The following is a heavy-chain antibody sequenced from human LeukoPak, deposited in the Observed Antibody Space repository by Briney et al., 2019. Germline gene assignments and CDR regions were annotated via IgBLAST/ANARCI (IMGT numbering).Heavy chain of an antibody. CDR2: IYPNGNT. V-gene: IGHV3-66*04. D-gene: IGHD5-18*01. CDR1: GFTVNSNY. J-gene: IGHJ4*02. Sequence: PGGSLRLSCAASGFTVNSNYMNWVRQAPGKVLEGVSMIYPNGNTFYTDSVKGRFTISRDNSKNTLDLRMSILRAEDTAVYYCARRGHGYGSPFDYWGQGTLVTVSS. CDR3: ARRGHGYGSPFDY.